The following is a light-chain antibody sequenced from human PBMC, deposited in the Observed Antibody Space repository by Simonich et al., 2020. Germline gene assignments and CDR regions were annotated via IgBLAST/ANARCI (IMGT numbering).Light chain of an antibody. CDR2: KDS. V-gene: IGLV3-27*01. CDR3: YSAADNNLV. Sequence: SYELTQPSSVSVSPGQTASITCSGDVLAKKYAGWFQQKPGQAPVLVIYKDSERPSGIPARFSGSSSGTTVTLTISGAQVEDEADYYCYSAADNNLVFGGGTKLTVL. J-gene: IGLJ2*01. CDR1: VLAKKY.